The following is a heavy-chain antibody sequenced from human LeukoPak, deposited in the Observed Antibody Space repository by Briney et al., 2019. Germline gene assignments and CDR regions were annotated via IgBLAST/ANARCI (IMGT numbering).Heavy chain of an antibody. D-gene: IGHD6-19*01. CDR2: ISGSGGST. V-gene: IGHV3-23*01. Sequence: GGSLRLSCAASGFTVSSYAISWVRQAPGNGLEWVSAISGSGGSTYYADSVKGRFTISRDNSKNTLYLQMNSLRAEDTAVYYCAKLRGIAVAGTYYYYGMDVWGQGTTVTVSS. CDR3: AKLRGIAVAGTYYYYGMDV. J-gene: IGHJ6*02. CDR1: GFTVSSYA.